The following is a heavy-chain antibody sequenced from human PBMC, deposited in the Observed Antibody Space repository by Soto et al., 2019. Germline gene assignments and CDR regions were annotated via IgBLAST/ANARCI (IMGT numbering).Heavy chain of an antibody. CDR3: AKDGNPIPYLASYYRLGWFDP. CDR1: GFTFSSYA. CDR2: ISGSGGST. Sequence: EVQLLESGGGLVQPGGSLRLSCAASGFTFSSYAMSWVRQAPGKGLEWVSAISGSGGSTYYAASVKGRFTISRDNSKNTLYLQMNRRSAEDTAVYYCAKDGNPIPYLASYYRLGWFDPWGQGTLVTVSS. D-gene: IGHD3-9*01. J-gene: IGHJ5*02. V-gene: IGHV3-23*01.